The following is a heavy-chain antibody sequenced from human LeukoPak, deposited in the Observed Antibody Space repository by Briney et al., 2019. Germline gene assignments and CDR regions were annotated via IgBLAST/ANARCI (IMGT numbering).Heavy chain of an antibody. CDR3: ARETHDYGDYDY. CDR2: IYSGGST. V-gene: IGHV3-66*01. D-gene: IGHD4-17*01. CDR1: GFTVSSNY. Sequence: GGSLRLSCAASGFTVSSNYMSWVRQAPGKGLERVSVIYSGGSTYYADSVKGRFTISRDNSKNTLYLQMNSLRAEDTAVYYCARETHDYGDYDYWGQGTLVTVSS. J-gene: IGHJ4*02.